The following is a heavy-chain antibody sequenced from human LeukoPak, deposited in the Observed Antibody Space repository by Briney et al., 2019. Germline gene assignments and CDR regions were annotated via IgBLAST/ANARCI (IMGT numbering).Heavy chain of an antibody. CDR2: IYYKGNT. D-gene: IGHD1-26*01. Sequence: SETLSLTCSVSGDSISPFYWSWIRQPPGKGLDWIGYIYYKGNTNYNTSLESRVTISVDTSKNHFSLKLTSVTAADTAVYCCARVVGDGYIDYWGQGILVTVSS. J-gene: IGHJ4*02. CDR1: GDSISPFY. CDR3: ARVVGDGYIDY. V-gene: IGHV4-59*01.